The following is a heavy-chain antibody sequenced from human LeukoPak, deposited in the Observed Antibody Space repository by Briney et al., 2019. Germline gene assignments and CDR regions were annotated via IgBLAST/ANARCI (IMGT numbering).Heavy chain of an antibody. CDR1: GGSISSGDYY. V-gene: IGHV4-30-4*01. CDR3: ARTGLTLLGFDY. D-gene: IGHD3-10*01. Sequence: SQTLSLSCTVSGGSISSGDYYWSWIRQPPGKGLEWIGYIYYSGSTYYNPSLKSRVTISVDTSKNQFSLELSSVTAADTAVYYCARTGLTLLGFDYWGQGTLVTVSS. J-gene: IGHJ4*02. CDR2: IYYSGST.